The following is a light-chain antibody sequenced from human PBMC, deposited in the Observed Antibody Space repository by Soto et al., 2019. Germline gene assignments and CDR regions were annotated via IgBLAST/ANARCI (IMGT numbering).Light chain of an antibody. Sequence: EIVMTQSPATLSVSPGERATLSCRASQSVSSNLAWYQQKPGQAPRLVIYGASTRSTGIPARFSGSGSGTECTLTISSLQSEDFAVYYCQQYNNWPPYTFGQGTKLEIK. J-gene: IGKJ2*01. CDR3: QQYNNWPPYT. V-gene: IGKV3-15*01. CDR2: GAS. CDR1: QSVSSN.